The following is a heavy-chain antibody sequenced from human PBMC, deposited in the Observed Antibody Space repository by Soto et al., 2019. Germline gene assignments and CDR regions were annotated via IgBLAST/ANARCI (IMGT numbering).Heavy chain of an antibody. CDR3: ARGDFWSGYYPAGDYYYYGMDV. CDR2: IIPIFGTA. V-gene: IGHV1-69*06. CDR1: GGTFSSYA. D-gene: IGHD3-3*01. J-gene: IGHJ6*02. Sequence: SVKVSCKASGGTFSSYAISWVRQAPGQGLEWMGGIIPIFGTANYAQKFQGRVTITADKSTSTAYMELSSLRSEDTAVYYCARGDFWSGYYPAGDYYYYGMDVWGQGTTVTVSS.